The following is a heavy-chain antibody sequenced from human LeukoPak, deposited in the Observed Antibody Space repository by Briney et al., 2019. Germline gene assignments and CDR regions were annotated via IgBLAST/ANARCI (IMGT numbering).Heavy chain of an antibody. D-gene: IGHD3-22*01. J-gene: IGHJ4*02. V-gene: IGHV4-59*01. CDR2: IYYSGST. CDR3: ARHYYDSSGYLYYFDY. Sequence: SETLSLTCTVSGGSISSYYWNWIRQPPGKGLEWIGYIYYSGSTNYNPSLKSRVTTSVDTSKNQFSLKLSSVTAADTAVYYCARHYYDSSGYLYYFDYWGQGTLVTVSS. CDR1: GGSISSYY.